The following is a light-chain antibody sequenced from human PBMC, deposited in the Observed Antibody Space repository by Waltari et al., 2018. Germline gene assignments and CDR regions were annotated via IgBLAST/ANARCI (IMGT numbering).Light chain of an antibody. J-gene: IGLJ3*02. CDR3: CSYAGSITFWV. Sequence: QSALTQPRSVSGSPGQSVTISCTGTSSDVGGYNSVSWYQHHPGKDPKLIIYDVTKRPSGVPDRFSASKSDNTASLTIAGLQAEDEADYYCCSYAGSITFWVFGGGTKLTVL. CDR2: DVT. V-gene: IGLV2-11*01. CDR1: SSDVGGYNS.